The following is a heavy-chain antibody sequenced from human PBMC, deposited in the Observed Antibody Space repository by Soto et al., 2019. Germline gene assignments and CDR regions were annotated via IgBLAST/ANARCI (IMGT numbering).Heavy chain of an antibody. CDR1: GFAFSTYA. CDR3: AKVTKRAAAGRYEYYKYGMDV. CDR2: ISGSGGSS. J-gene: IGHJ6*02. D-gene: IGHD6-13*01. Sequence: GGSLRLSCAASGFAFSTYAMNWLSQDPGKGLEWVSVISGSGGSSYYAASVKGRFTISRDNSKNTLYLQMNGLRAEDTALYYCAKVTKRAAAGRYEYYKYGMDVLGQGTTVTVSS. V-gene: IGHV3-23*01.